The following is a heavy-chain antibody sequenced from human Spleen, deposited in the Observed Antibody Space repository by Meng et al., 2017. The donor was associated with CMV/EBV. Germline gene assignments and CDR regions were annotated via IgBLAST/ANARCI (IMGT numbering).Heavy chain of an antibody. CDR2: IYYSAST. D-gene: IGHD3-10*01. J-gene: IGHJ6*02. V-gene: IGHV4-30-4*08. Sequence: LRLSCTVSGGSISSGDNYWTWIRQPPGKGLEWIGYIYYSASTFYNPSLKSRVTISVDTSKNQFSLKLSSLTAADTAVYYCARDPRVNGMDVWGQGTTVTVSS. CDR3: ARDPRVNGMDV. CDR1: GGSISSGDNY.